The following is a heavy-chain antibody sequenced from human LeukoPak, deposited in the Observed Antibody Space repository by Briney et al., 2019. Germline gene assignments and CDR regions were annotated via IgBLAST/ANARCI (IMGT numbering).Heavy chain of an antibody. D-gene: IGHD5-18*01. CDR2: INHSGST. CDR3: ARDGGPTAGDY. CDR1: GGSFSGYY. V-gene: IGHV4-34*01. J-gene: IGHJ4*02. Sequence: SETLSLTCAVYGGSFSGYYWSWIRQPPGKGLEWLGEINHSGSTNYYPSLKSRVTISVDTSKNQFSLKLSSVTAADTAVYYCARDGGPTAGDYWGQGTLVTVSS.